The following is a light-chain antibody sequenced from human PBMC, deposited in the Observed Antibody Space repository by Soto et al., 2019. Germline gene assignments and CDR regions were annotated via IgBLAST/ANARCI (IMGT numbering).Light chain of an antibody. CDR3: LQDYVYPWT. J-gene: IGKJ1*01. CDR1: QGIGND. V-gene: IGKV1-6*01. Sequence: AIQVTQSPSSLSASVGDRVTISCRASQGIGNDLGWYQQKPGKAPKRLIYEASTLQTGVASRFSGSGSVTDFTLTISSLQPEDLATYYCLQDYVYPWTFGQGTKVEVK. CDR2: EAS.